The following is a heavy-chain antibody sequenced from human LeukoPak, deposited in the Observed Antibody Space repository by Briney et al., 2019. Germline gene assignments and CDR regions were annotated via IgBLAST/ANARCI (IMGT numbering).Heavy chain of an antibody. CDR3: ARHGEYYFDY. Sequence: SETLSLTCAVYGGSFSGYYWSWIRQPPGKGLEWVGQISRRGNTNYNPSLKSRVTISVDTSKNQLSLKLSTVTAADTALYYCARHGEYYFDYWGQGTLVTVSS. CDR2: ISRRGNT. J-gene: IGHJ4*02. CDR1: GGSFSGYY. V-gene: IGHV4-34*01. D-gene: IGHD3-10*01.